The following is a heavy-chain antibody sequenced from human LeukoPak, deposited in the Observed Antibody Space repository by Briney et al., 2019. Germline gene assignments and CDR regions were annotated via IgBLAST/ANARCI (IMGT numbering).Heavy chain of an antibody. D-gene: IGHD6-19*01. J-gene: IGHJ4*02. V-gene: IGHV3-48*01. Sequence: GGSLRLSCAASGFTFSSYSMNWVRQAPGKGLEWVSYISSRSATIYYADSVKGRFTISRDNSKNTLYLQMDSLRAEDTAVYYCAKGKASGWYIVDYWGQGTLVTVSS. CDR1: GFTFSSYS. CDR2: ISSRSATI. CDR3: AKGKASGWYIVDY.